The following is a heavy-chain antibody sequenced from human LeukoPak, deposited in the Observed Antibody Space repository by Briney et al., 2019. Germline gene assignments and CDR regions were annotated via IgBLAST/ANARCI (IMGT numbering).Heavy chain of an antibody. D-gene: IGHD6-25*01. CDR3: AKDQQQQRLSLSEPYFDY. CDR1: GFTFSSYA. CDR2: ISGSGGST. V-gene: IGHV3-23*01. J-gene: IGHJ4*02. Sequence: GGSLRLSCAASGFTFSSYAMSWVRQAPGKGLEWVSAISGSGGSTYYADSVKGRFTISRDNSKNTLYLQMNSLRAEDTAVYYCAKDQQQQRLSLSEPYFDYWGQGTLVTVSS.